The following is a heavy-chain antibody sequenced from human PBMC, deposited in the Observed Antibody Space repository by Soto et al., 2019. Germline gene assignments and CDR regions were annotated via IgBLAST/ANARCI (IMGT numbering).Heavy chain of an antibody. V-gene: IGHV3-48*01. J-gene: IGHJ4*02. CDR2: ISSISNTI. Sequence: EVQLVESGGGLVQPGGSLRLSCAASGFTFSTYRMSWVRQAPGQGLEWVSDISSISNTIYYADSVKGRFTISRDNAKNSQYLHMNSLSAEDTAVYYGARERGCSGGICYRDLGYWGQGTLVTVSS. CDR1: GFTFSTYR. CDR3: ARERGCSGGICYRDLGY. D-gene: IGHD2-15*01.